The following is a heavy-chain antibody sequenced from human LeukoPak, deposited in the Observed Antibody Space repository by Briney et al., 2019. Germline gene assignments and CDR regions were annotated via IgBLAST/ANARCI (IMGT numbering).Heavy chain of an antibody. V-gene: IGHV5-51*01. CDR2: IYPGDSDT. Sequence: GESLKISCKGSGYSFTSYWIGWVRQMPGKGLEWMGIIYPGDSDTRYSPSFQRQVTISADKSINTAYLRWSSLKASDTAMYYCATSESQTRFDYWGQGTLVTVSS. CDR3: ATSESQTRFDY. CDR1: GYSFTSYW. J-gene: IGHJ4*02. D-gene: IGHD1/OR15-1a*01.